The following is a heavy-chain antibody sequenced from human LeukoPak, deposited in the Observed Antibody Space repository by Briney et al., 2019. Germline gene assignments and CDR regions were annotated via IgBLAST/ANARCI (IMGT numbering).Heavy chain of an antibody. CDR1: GYTFTDYG. D-gene: IGHD6-13*01. Sequence: ASVKVSCKASGYTFTDYGLSWVRLAPGQGLEWMGWISVYNGNTIYAQKFQGRLTVTTDTSTSTAYMELRSLRSDDTAVYYCAREAAAGTGIDYWGQGTLVTVSS. CDR2: ISVYNGNT. J-gene: IGHJ4*02. V-gene: IGHV1-18*01. CDR3: AREAAAGTGIDY.